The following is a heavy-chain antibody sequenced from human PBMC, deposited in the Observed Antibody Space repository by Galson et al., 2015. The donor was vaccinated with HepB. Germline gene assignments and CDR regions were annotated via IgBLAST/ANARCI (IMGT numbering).Heavy chain of an antibody. V-gene: IGHV1-18*01. CDR2: ISTYNAKT. Sequence: SVKVSCKASGYTFTSHGISWVRQAPGQGLEWMGWISTYNAKTNYVQSLQGRVTLTIDTSTSTAYMDLGSLRSDDTAVYYCARDRGTMVRGVMSIWTPVEHSGYFDLWGRGTLVTVSS. D-gene: IGHD3-10*01. CDR1: GYTFTSHG. CDR3: ARDRGTMVRGVMSIWTPVEHSGYFDL. J-gene: IGHJ2*01.